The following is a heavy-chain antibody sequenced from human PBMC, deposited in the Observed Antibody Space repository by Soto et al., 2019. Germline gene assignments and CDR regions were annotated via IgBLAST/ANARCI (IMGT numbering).Heavy chain of an antibody. D-gene: IGHD1-7*01. Sequence: TLSLTCAISGDRVSSNSAAWNWIRLSPSRGLEWLARTYYRSRWYNDYAVSVRSRITVNPDTSKNQFSLQLTSVTPDDTAVYYCAGTTSHQWYYMDVWGKGTTVTVAS. J-gene: IGHJ6*03. CDR1: GDRVSSNSAA. CDR2: TYYRSRWYN. CDR3: AGTTSHQWYYMDV. V-gene: IGHV6-1*01.